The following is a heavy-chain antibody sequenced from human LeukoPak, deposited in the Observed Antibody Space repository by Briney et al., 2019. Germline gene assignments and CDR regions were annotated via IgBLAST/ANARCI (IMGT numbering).Heavy chain of an antibody. V-gene: IGHV1-69*13. CDR1: GGTFSSYA. Sequence: SVKVSCKASGGTFSSYAISWVRQAPGQGLECMGGIIPIFGTANYAQKFQGRVTITADESTSTAYMELSSLRSEDTAVYYCARGVWSSGSGWFDPWGQGTLVTVSS. CDR2: IIPIFGTA. J-gene: IGHJ5*02. D-gene: IGHD6-19*01. CDR3: ARGVWSSGSGWFDP.